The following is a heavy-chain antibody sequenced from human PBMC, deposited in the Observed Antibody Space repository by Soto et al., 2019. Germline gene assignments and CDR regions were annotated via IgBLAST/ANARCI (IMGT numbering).Heavy chain of an antibody. V-gene: IGHV3-48*02. D-gene: IGHD1-26*01. Sequence: GGSLRLSCAASGFTFSSYSMNWVRQAPGKGLEWVSYISSSSSTIYYADSVKGRFTISRDNAKNSLYLQMNSLRDEDTAVYYCAKGTWVEFYTFDFWGQGTMVTVSS. CDR1: GFTFSSYS. CDR2: ISSSSSTI. CDR3: AKGTWVEFYTFDF. J-gene: IGHJ3*01.